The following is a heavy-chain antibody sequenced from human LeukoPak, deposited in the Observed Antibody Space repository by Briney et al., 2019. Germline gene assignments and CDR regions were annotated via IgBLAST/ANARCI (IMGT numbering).Heavy chain of an antibody. J-gene: IGHJ4*02. V-gene: IGHV4-34*01. D-gene: IGHD5-18*01. Sequence: PSETLSLTCAVYGGSFSGYYWSWIRQPPGKGLEWIGEINHSGSTNYNPSLKSRVTISVDTSKNQFSLKLSSVTAADTAVYYCARAGGYGYGYYVYWGQGTLVTVSS. CDR3: ARAGGYGYGYYVY. CDR2: INHSGST. CDR1: GGSFSGYY.